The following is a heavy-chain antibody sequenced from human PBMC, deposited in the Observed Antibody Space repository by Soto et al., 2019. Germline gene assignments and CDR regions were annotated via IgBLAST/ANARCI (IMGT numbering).Heavy chain of an antibody. J-gene: IGHJ6*02. V-gene: IGHV3-9*01. Sequence: EVQLVESGGGLVQPGRSLRLSCAASGFTFDDYAMHWVRQAPGKGLEWVSGISWNSGSIGYADSVKGRFTISRDNAKNPLYLQMNSLRAEDTALYYCAKSGLELSNGMDVWGQGTTVTVSS. CDR1: GFTFDDYA. D-gene: IGHD1-7*01. CDR3: AKSGLELSNGMDV. CDR2: ISWNSGSI.